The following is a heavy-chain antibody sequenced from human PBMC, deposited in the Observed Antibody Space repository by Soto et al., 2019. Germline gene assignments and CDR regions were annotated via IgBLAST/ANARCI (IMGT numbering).Heavy chain of an antibody. CDR3: AIEHDSRHPYSFDY. D-gene: IGHD2-21*01. Sequence: SVKVSCKASGYTFTSYSIQWVRQAPGQRLEWMGWINAGNGNTKYSQKFQDRVTITRDTSAGTAYLDLTSLRFEDTAVYYCAIEHDSRHPYSFDYWGQGTRVIVSA. CDR2: INAGNGNT. CDR1: GYTFTSYS. J-gene: IGHJ4*01. V-gene: IGHV1-3*01.